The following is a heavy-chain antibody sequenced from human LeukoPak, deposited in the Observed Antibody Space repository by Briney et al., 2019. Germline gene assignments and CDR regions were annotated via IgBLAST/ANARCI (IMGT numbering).Heavy chain of an antibody. CDR2: IYYSGST. CDR3: ARGGSIVGTTPHDTFDI. D-gene: IGHD1-26*01. Sequence: SETLSLTCTVSGGSMSSYYWIWIRQPPGRGLEWIGYIYYSGSTNYNPSLKSRVAISVDTSKNQVSLRLSSVTAADTAVYYCARGGSIVGTTPHDTFDIWGQGTVVTVS. CDR1: GGSMSSYY. V-gene: IGHV4-59*12. J-gene: IGHJ3*02.